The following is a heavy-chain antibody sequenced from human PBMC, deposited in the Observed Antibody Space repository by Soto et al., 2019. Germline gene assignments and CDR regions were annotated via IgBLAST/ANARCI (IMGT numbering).Heavy chain of an antibody. J-gene: IGHJ4*02. Sequence: ASVKAYWKASRAPFSSYAISWVRRAPGPGVEWMGGIIPIFGTANYAQKFQGRVTITADESTSTAYMELRSLRSEDTAVYYRASNSTYYYDSSGPYFDYWGQGTMVTVSS. CDR1: RAPFSSYA. D-gene: IGHD3-22*01. CDR3: ASNSTYYYDSSGPYFDY. V-gene: IGHV1-69*13. CDR2: IIPIFGTA.